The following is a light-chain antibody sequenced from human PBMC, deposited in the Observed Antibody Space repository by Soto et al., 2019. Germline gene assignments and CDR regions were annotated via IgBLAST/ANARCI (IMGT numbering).Light chain of an antibody. Sequence: DIQLTQSPSFLSASVGDRVTITCRASQGISSYLAWYQQKPGKAPKLLSYVVSTLQSGVPSRFSGSGSGTEFTLTISSLQHEDFATYYCQQLNSYPITFGHGTRLEIK. CDR2: VVS. J-gene: IGKJ5*01. CDR3: QQLNSYPIT. CDR1: QGISSY. V-gene: IGKV1-9*01.